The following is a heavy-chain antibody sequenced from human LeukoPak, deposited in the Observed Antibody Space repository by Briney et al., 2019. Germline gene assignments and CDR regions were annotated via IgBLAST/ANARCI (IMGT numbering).Heavy chain of an antibody. D-gene: IGHD5-18*01. Sequence: GGSLRLSCAASGFTFRSYAMQWVRQAPGKGLEWVSYITYNSGTISYADSVKGRFTISRDNAKDSLYLQMSSLRDEDTAVYYCARDSGYSYADDYWGQGTLVTVSS. CDR3: ARDSGYSYADDY. CDR2: ITYNSGTI. CDR1: GFTFRSYA. V-gene: IGHV3-48*02. J-gene: IGHJ4*02.